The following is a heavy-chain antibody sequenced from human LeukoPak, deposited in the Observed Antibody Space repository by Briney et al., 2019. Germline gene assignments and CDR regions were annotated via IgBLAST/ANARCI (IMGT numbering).Heavy chain of an antibody. J-gene: IGHJ4*02. V-gene: IGHV4-30-4*01. CDR2: IYYSGST. CDR1: GGSISSSDYY. D-gene: IGHD3-9*01. Sequence: SETLSLTCTVSGGSISSSDYYWSWIRQPPGKGLEWIGYIYYSGSTYYNPSLKSRVTISVDTSKNQFSLKLSSVTAADTAVYYCARAPGRYDMRNFDYWGQGTLVTVSS. CDR3: ARAPGRYDMRNFDY.